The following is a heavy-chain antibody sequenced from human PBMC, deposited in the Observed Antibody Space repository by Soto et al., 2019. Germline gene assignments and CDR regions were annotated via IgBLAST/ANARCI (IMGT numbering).Heavy chain of an antibody. D-gene: IGHD2-15*01. J-gene: IGHJ6*02. Sequence: GGSLRLSCAASGFTFSSYSMNWVRQAPGKGLEWVSYISTSGTTTKYADSVKGRFTISRDNSKNTLYLQMNSLRAEDTSVYYCAKDIKAASYYYYYGMDVWGQGTTVTVSS. CDR1: GFTFSSYS. CDR3: AKDIKAASYYYYYGMDV. V-gene: IGHV3-48*01. CDR2: ISTSGTTT.